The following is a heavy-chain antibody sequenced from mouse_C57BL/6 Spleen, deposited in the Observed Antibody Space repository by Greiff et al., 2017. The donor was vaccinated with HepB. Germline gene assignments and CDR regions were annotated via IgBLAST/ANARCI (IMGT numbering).Heavy chain of an antibody. CDR3: ARLGSTVPMDY. V-gene: IGHV1-81*01. CDR2: IYPRSGNT. D-gene: IGHD1-1*01. Sequence: QVQLQQSGAELARPGASVKLSCKASGYTFTSYGISWVKQSTGQGLEWIGEIYPRSGNTYYNEKFKGKATLTADKSSSTAYMELRSLTSEDSAVYFCARLGSTVPMDYWGQGTSVTVSS. CDR1: GYTFTSYG. J-gene: IGHJ4*01.